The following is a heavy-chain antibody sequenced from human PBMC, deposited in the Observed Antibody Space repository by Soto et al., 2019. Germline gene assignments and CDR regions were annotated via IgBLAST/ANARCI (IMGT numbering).Heavy chain of an antibody. CDR2: ISSDGSSA. D-gene: IGHD6-19*01. Sequence: QPGGSLRLSCAASGFTFSSSWMHWVRQAPGKGLVWVSRISSDGSSATYADSVKGRFTMSRDKAKNTLYLQMNSLRAEDTALYYCAKAAYTSAWEERSFDYWGQGT. V-gene: IGHV3-74*03. CDR3: AKAAYTSAWEERSFDY. CDR1: GFTFSSSW. J-gene: IGHJ4*02.